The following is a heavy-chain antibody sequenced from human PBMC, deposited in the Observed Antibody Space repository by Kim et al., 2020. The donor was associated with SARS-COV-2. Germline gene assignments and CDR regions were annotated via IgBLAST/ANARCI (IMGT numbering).Heavy chain of an antibody. D-gene: IGHD3-16*02. Sequence: ASVKVSCTASGYTFNSYHVNWLRQAPRQGLEWMGWISPFTGKTTYAQKVQGRLTITTDTATGTAFMELRSLRSDDSAVYYCTRGVTFGGVIADDNWYDLWGQGTLVTVSS. CDR2: ISPFTGKT. CDR3: TRGVTFGGVIADDNWYDL. J-gene: IGHJ5*02. V-gene: IGHV1-18*01. CDR1: GYTFNSYH.